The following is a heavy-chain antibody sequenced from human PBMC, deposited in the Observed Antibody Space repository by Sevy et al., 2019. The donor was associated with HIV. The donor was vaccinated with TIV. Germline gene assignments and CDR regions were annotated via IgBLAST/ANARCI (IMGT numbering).Heavy chain of an antibody. V-gene: IGHV3-21*01. D-gene: IGHD3-22*01. J-gene: IGHJ4*02. CDR2: ISSSSSYI. Sequence: GGSLRLSCAASGFTFSSYSMNWVRQAPGKGLEWVSSISSSSSYIYYADSVKGRFTISRDNAKNSLYLQMNSLRAEDTAVYYCARYYDSSGRSWNFDYWGQGTLVTVSS. CDR1: GFTFSSYS. CDR3: ARYYDSSGRSWNFDY.